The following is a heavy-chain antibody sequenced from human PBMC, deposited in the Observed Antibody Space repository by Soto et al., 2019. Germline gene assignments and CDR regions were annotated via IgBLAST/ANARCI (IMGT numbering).Heavy chain of an antibody. Sequence: GASVKVSCKASGGTLSSYAISWVRQAPGQGLEWMGGILPIFGTANCAQKFQGRVTITADESTSTAYMELSSLRSEDTAVYYCARNLVRGGSYSMGMNYFDYWGQGXLVTVYS. J-gene: IGHJ4*02. CDR3: ARNLVRGGSYSMGMNYFDY. CDR2: ILPIFGTA. CDR1: GGTLSSYA. V-gene: IGHV1-69*13. D-gene: IGHD1-26*01.